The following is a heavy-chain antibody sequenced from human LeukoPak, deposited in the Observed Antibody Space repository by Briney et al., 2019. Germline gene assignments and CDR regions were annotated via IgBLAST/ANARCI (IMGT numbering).Heavy chain of an antibody. Sequence: GASVKVSCKASGYRFTSYDMHWVRPAPGQGLEWMGIINSSGGSTSYAQRFQGRVAMTRDTSTTTVYMEVNSLTSEDTAVYFCARDGPTAAPFDYWGQGTLVTVSS. J-gene: IGHJ4*02. CDR1: GYRFTSYD. CDR2: INSSGGST. D-gene: IGHD2-2*01. V-gene: IGHV1-46*01. CDR3: ARDGPTAAPFDY.